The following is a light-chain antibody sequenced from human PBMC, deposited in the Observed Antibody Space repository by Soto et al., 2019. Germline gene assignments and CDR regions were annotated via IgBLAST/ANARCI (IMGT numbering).Light chain of an antibody. Sequence: IQMTQSPSTLSASVGDRVTISCRASQSIITWLAWYQQKPGKAPKLLIYDASTLQSGVPSRFSGSGSGTEFTLTISSLQPEDFATYYCQQYKKFSRTFGQGTKVDIK. CDR2: DAS. J-gene: IGKJ1*01. CDR3: QQYKKFSRT. V-gene: IGKV1-5*01. CDR1: QSIITW.